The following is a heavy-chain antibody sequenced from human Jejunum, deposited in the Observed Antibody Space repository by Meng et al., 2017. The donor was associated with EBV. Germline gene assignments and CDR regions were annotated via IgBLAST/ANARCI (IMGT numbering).Heavy chain of an antibody. Sequence: VQLQQWGAGLLQPSEPLSLPCAVYGGSFSDYYWTWIRQPPGKGLEWIGEINHGGGTIYNPSLKSRVTISVDTSKNQFSLKLSSVTAADTAVYYCARLGGYASGTYYPIDPWGQGTLVTVSS. V-gene: IGHV4-34*01. CDR3: ARLGGYASGTYYPIDP. CDR2: INHGGGT. J-gene: IGHJ5*02. CDR1: GGSFSDYY. D-gene: IGHD3-10*01.